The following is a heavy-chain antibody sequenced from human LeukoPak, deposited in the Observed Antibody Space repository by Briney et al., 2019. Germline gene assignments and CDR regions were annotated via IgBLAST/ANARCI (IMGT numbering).Heavy chain of an antibody. CDR1: GGSISSHY. V-gene: IGHV4-59*11. CDR3: ARGRYFDWLSPEDYFDY. CDR2: IYYSGST. Sequence: SETLSLTCTVSGGSISSHYWSWIRQPPGKGLEWIGYIYYSGSTNYNPSLKSRVTISVDTFKNQFSLKLSSVTAADTAVYYCARGRYFDWLSPEDYFDYWGQGTLVTVSS. D-gene: IGHD3-9*01. J-gene: IGHJ4*02.